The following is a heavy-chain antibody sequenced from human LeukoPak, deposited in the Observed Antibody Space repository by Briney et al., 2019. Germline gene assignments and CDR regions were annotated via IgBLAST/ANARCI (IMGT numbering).Heavy chain of an antibody. J-gene: IGHJ5*02. V-gene: IGHV4-30-2*01. D-gene: IGHD3-22*01. CDR3: AREYYYDSSGYYSNWFDP. CDR2: IYHSGST. Sequence: SETLSLTCAVSGGSISSGGYSWSWLRQPPGKGLEWIGYIYHSGSTYYNPSLKSRVTISVDRSKNQFSLKLSSVTAADTAVYYCAREYYYDSSGYYSNWFDPWGQGTLVTVSS. CDR1: GGSISSGGYS.